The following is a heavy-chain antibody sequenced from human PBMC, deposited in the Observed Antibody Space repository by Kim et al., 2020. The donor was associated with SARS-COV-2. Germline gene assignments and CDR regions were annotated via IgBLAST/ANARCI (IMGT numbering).Heavy chain of an antibody. CDR2: ISGTGSFT. CDR3: VRAGLYDSSGYYPDH. D-gene: IGHD3-22*01. CDR1: GFTFGDHY. V-gene: IGHV3-11*05. Sequence: GGSLRLSCAASGFTFGDHYMTWIRQSPGKGLEWISYISGTGSFTNYADSVKGRFTISRDNAEKSLFLHMSSLRADDTAVYYCVRAGLYDSSGYYPDHWGQGTLVTVSS. J-gene: IGHJ4*02.